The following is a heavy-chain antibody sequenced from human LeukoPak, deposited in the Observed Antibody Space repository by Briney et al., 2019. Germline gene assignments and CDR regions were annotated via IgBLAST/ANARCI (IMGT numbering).Heavy chain of an antibody. J-gene: IGHJ4*02. D-gene: IGHD3-22*01. CDR2: IIPIFGTA. CDR3: ARVGVVVVITSFDY. Sequence: GSSVKVSCKASGGTFSSYAISWVRQAPGQGLEWMGGIIPIFGTANYAQKFQGRVTITADESTSTAYMELSSLRSEDTAVYYCARVGVVVVITSFDYWGQGTLVTVPS. CDR1: GGTFSSYA. V-gene: IGHV1-69*01.